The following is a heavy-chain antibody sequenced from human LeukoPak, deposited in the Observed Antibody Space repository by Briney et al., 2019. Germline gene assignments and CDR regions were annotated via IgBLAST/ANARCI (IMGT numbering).Heavy chain of an antibody. Sequence: GGSLRLSCAASGFTFSSYGMHWVRQAPGKGLEWVAFIRYDGSNKYYADSVKGRFTISRDNSKNTLYLQMNSLRAEATAVYYCHLCEVEREAVAARGDAFDIWGQGTMVTVSS. CDR3: HLCEVEREAVAARGDAFDI. CDR1: GFTFSSYG. CDR2: IRYDGSNK. J-gene: IGHJ3*02. V-gene: IGHV3-30*02. D-gene: IGHD6-6*01.